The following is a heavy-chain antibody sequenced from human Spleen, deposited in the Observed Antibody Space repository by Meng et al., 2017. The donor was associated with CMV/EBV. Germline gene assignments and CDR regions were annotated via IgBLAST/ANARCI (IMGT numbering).Heavy chain of an antibody. CDR3: ARGRDPTTYYYYGMDV. Sequence: GSLRLSCAVYGGSFSGYYWSWIRQPPGKGLEWIGEINHSGSTNYNPSLKSRVTISVDTSKNQFSLKLSSVTAADTAVYYCARGRDPTTYYYYGMDVWGQGTTVTVSS. V-gene: IGHV4-34*01. CDR2: INHSGST. CDR1: GGSFSGYY. D-gene: IGHD1-1*01. J-gene: IGHJ6*02.